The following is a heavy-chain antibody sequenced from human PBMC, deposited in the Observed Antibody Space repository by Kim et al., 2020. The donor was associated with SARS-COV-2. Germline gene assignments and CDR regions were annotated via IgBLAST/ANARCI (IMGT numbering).Heavy chain of an antibody. D-gene: IGHD3-10*01. CDR2: ISYDGSNK. CDR1: GFTFSSYG. CDR3: AKGGHYYGSGSYPNWFDP. Sequence: GGSLRLSCAASGFTFSSYGMHWVRQAPGKGLEWVAVISYDGSNKYYADSVKGRFTISRDNSKNTLYLQMNSLRAEDTAVYYCAKGGHYYGSGSYPNWFDPWGQGTLVTVSS. V-gene: IGHV3-30*18. J-gene: IGHJ5*02.